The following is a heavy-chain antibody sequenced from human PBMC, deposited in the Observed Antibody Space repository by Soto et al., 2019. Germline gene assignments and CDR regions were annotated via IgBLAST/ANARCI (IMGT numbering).Heavy chain of an antibody. J-gene: IGHJ5*02. CDR3: AKDPRSGWYNLGWFDP. Sequence: EVQLLESGGGLVQPGGSLRLSCAASGFPFISYAMSWVRQAPGRGLDWVSTISGSGGNTYYADAVKGRFTITSDSSKNTMYLQMNSLRVDDTAIYYCAKDPRSGWYNLGWFDPWGQGTLVTVSS. V-gene: IGHV3-23*01. CDR1: GFPFISYA. D-gene: IGHD6-19*01. CDR2: ISGSGGNT.